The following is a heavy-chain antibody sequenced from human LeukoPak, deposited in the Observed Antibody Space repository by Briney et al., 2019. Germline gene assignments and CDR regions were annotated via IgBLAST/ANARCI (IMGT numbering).Heavy chain of an antibody. D-gene: IGHD4-11*01. CDR2: IRYDGSNK. CDR3: AKEWVYSNCGKGFDY. Sequence: GGSLRLSRAASGFTFSSYGMHWVRQAPGKGLEWVAFIRYDGSNKYYADSVKGRFTISRDNSKNTLYLQMNSLRAEDTAVYYCAKEWVYSNCGKGFDYWGQGTLVTVSS. V-gene: IGHV3-30*02. CDR1: GFTFSSYG. J-gene: IGHJ4*02.